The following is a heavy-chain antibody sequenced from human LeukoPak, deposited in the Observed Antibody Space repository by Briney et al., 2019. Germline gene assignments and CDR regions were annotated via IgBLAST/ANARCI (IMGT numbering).Heavy chain of an antibody. CDR1: GGSISSYY. J-gene: IGHJ4*02. Sequence: SETLSLTCTVSGGSISSYYWSWIRQPPGKGLEWIGYIYYSGSTNYNPSLKSRVTISVDTSKNQFSLKLSSVTAADTAVYYCARVELYYYDSSGGFDYWGQGTLVTVSS. V-gene: IGHV4-59*01. CDR3: ARVELYYYDSSGGFDY. CDR2: IYYSGST. D-gene: IGHD3-22*01.